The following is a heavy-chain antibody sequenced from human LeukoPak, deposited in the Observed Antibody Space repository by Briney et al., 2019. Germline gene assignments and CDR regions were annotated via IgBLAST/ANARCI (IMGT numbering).Heavy chain of an antibody. CDR1: GFTFSGYW. D-gene: IGHD6-13*01. J-gene: IGHJ5*02. CDR3: ASSSSWYDNWFDP. V-gene: IGHV3-7*03. CDR2: IKQDGSEK. Sequence: GGSLRLSCAASGFTFSGYWMSWVRQAPGKGLEWVANIKQDGSEKYYVDSVRGRFTISRDNAKNSLYLQMNSLRAEDTAVYYCASSSSWYDNWFDPWGQGTLVTVSS.